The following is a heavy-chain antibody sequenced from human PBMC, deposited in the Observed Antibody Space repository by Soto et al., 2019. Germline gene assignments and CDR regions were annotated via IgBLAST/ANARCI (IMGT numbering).Heavy chain of an antibody. CDR3: ARTSPVAGGFDY. D-gene: IGHD6-19*01. CDR1: GGSISNYY. CDR2: IYYTT. Sequence: QVQLQESGPGLVKPAETLSLTCTVSGGSISNYYWSWIRQAPGKGLEWIGYIYYTTNYNPSLKHRVTISADTSKNQISLKLTSVTAADTAVYYCARTSPVAGGFDYWGQGTLVTVSS. J-gene: IGHJ4*02. V-gene: IGHV4-59*01.